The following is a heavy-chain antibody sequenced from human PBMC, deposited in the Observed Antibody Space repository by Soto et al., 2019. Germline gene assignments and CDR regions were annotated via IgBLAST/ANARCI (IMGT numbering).Heavy chain of an antibody. CDR1: GYTFTRYY. CDR2: INPSGGST. J-gene: IGHJ4*02. Sequence: GASVKVSCKASGYTFTRYYMHWVRQAPGQGLEWMGIINPSGGSTSYAQKFQGRVTMTRDTSTSTVYMELSSLRSEDTAVYYCARLASSRGHYYDSSGYRRYCFDYWGQGTLVTVSS. D-gene: IGHD3-22*01. CDR3: ARLASSRGHYYDSSGYRRYCFDY. V-gene: IGHV1-46*01.